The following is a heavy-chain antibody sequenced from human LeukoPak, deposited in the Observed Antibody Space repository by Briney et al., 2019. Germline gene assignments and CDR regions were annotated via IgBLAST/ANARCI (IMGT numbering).Heavy chain of an antibody. Sequence: GGSLRLSCEGSGFTFSNYWMGWVRQAPGKGLQWVANIKTDGSEKYCVDSVKGRFTISRDNAKNSRYLQMNSLRAEDTAVYYCATYSSLNRREFQYWGQGTLLTVSS. D-gene: IGHD3-22*01. CDR3: ATYSSLNRREFQY. CDR2: IKTDGSEK. J-gene: IGHJ1*01. CDR1: GFTFSNYW. V-gene: IGHV3-7*01.